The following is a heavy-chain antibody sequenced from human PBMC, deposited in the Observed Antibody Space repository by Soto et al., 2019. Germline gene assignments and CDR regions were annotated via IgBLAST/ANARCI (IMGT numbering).Heavy chain of an antibody. D-gene: IGHD6-19*01. CDR2: ISGSGGST. CDR1: GFTFSSYA. J-gene: IGHJ1*01. Sequence: GGSLRLSCAASGFTFSSYAMSWVRQAPGKGLEWVSAISGSGGSTYYADSVKGRFTISRDNSKNTLYLQMNSLRAEDTAVHYCAKDRYAMLAVAGTWYFQHWGQGTLVTVSS. CDR3: AKDRYAMLAVAGTWYFQH. V-gene: IGHV3-23*01.